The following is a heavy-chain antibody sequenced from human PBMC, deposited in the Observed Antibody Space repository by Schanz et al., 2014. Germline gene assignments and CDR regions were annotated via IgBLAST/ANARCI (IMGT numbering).Heavy chain of an antibody. CDR1: GITFSSHS. CDR3: ARGGPAYYFDD. V-gene: IGHV3-66*01. CDR2: IYIGGNT. Sequence: EVHLVESGGGLVQPGGSLRLSCAASGITFSSHSFNWVRQAPGKGLEWVSFIYIGGNTYYADSVKGRFTISRDNSKNTVYIQMNSLRAEDTAVYYCARGGPAYYFDDWGQGTLVTVSS. J-gene: IGHJ4*02.